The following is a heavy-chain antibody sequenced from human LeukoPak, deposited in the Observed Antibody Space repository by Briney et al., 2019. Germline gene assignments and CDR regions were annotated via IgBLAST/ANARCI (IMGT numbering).Heavy chain of an antibody. Sequence: SETLSLTCTVSGGSIFSSNSYWGWIRQPPGKGLEWIGSIYYSGNTYYNASLKSRVTISVDTSKNQFSLKLNSVTAADTAVYFCAREDYYNSGGYYLDYWGQGTLVTVSS. CDR3: AREDYYNSGGYYLDY. V-gene: IGHV4-39*01. CDR2: IYYSGNT. CDR1: GGSIFSSNSY. J-gene: IGHJ4*02. D-gene: IGHD3-22*01.